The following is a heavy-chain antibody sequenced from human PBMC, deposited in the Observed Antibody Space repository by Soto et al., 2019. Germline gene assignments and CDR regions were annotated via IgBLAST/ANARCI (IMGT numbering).Heavy chain of an antibody. CDR1: GGSFSGYY. Sequence: SETLSLTCAVYGGSFSGYYWSWIRQPPGKGLEWIGEINHSGSTNYNPSLKSRVTISVDTSKNQFSLKLSSVTAADTAVYYCARGGSTIFGVVIYYYYYGMDVWAKGPRSPSP. CDR2: INHSGST. V-gene: IGHV4-34*01. J-gene: IGHJ6*02. CDR3: ARGGSTIFGVVIYYYYYGMDV. D-gene: IGHD3-3*01.